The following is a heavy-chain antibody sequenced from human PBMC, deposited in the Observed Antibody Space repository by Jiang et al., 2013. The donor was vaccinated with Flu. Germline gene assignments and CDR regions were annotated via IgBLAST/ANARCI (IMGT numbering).Heavy chain of an antibody. CDR3: ARAEYYYDILTSFDY. D-gene: IGHD3-9*01. Sequence: LEWMGWINTNTGNPTYAQGFTGRFVFSLDTSVSTAYLQISSLKAEDTAVYYCARAEYYYDILTSFDYWGQGTLVTVSS. J-gene: IGHJ4*02. V-gene: IGHV7-4-1*02. CDR2: INTNTGNP.